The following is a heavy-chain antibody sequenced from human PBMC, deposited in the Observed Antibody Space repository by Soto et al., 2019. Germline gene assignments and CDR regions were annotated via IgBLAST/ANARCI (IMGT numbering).Heavy chain of an antibody. Sequence: QVQLQESGPGLVKPSETLSLTCTVSGGSISSYYWSWIRQPPGKGLEWIGYIYYSGSTNYNPSLKSRVTISVDTSKNQFSLKLSSVTAADTAVYYCARMGEGQIVVDPWGQGTLVTVSS. CDR3: ARMGEGQIVVDP. CDR1: GGSISSYY. D-gene: IGHD3-16*01. CDR2: IYYSGST. J-gene: IGHJ5*02. V-gene: IGHV4-59*01.